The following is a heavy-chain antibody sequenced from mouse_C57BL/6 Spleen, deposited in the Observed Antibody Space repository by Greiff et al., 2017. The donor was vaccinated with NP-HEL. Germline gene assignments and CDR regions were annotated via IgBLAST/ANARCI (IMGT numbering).Heavy chain of an antibody. CDR3: ARGSYYGSSYFDY. J-gene: IGHJ2*01. CDR1: GYTFTSYW. D-gene: IGHD1-1*01. CDR2: IDPSDSYT. V-gene: IGHV1-50*01. Sequence: VQLQQPGAELVKPGASVKLSCKASGYTFTSYWMQWVKQRPGQGLEWIGEIDPSDSYTNYNQKFKGKATLTVDTSSSTAYMQLSSLTSEDSAVYYCARGSYYGSSYFDYWGKGTTLTVSS.